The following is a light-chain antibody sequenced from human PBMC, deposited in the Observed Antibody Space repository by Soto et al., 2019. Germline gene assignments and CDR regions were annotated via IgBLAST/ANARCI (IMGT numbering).Light chain of an antibody. CDR2: DAS. CDR3: QQYNAWPPWT. CDR1: LSVSRN. Sequence: EVMMKQSPATLSVSTGERATLSCRSSLSVSRNLAWYQQKPGQAPRLLIFDASTRATGIPARFSGSGSGTEFTLTITSLQSEDFAVYYCQQYNAWPPWTFGQGTKVDI. J-gene: IGKJ1*01. V-gene: IGKV3-15*01.